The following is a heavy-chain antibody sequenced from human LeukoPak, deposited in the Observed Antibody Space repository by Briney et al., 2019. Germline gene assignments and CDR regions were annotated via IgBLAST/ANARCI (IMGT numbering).Heavy chain of an antibody. Sequence: GGSPRLSCAASGFTVSSNYMSWVRQAPGKGLEWVSVIYSGGSTYYADSVKGRLTISRDNSKNTLYLQMDSLRAEDTAVYYCARGCMIAPCYWGQGTLVTVSS. CDR2: IYSGGST. V-gene: IGHV3-66*01. D-gene: IGHD3-22*01. CDR1: GFTVSSNY. CDR3: ARGCMIAPCY. J-gene: IGHJ4*02.